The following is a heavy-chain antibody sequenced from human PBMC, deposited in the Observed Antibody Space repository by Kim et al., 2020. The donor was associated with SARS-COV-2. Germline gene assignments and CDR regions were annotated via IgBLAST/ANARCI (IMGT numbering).Heavy chain of an antibody. CDR3: ARVAYIKDFDY. CDR1: GASFSDYY. D-gene: IGHD5-12*01. V-gene: IGHV4-34*01. CDR2: INHSGST. Sequence: SETLSLTCAVSGASFSDYYWTWIRQPPGKGLEWIGEINHSGSTNYNPSLKSRVTISVDTSKNQFSLKLSSVTAADTAVYYCARVAYIKDFDYYGQDTLV. J-gene: IGHJ4*02.